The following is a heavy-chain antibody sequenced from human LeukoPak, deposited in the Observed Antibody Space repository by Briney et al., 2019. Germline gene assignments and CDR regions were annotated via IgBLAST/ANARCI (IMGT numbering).Heavy chain of an antibody. Sequence: GGSLRLSCAASGFTVSSNYMSWVRQAPGKGLEWVSAISGSGGSTYYADSVKGRFTISRDNSKNTLYLQMNSLRAEDTAVYYCAKDPAGGWYRLYFDYWGQGTLVTVSS. CDR2: ISGSGGST. CDR3: AKDPAGGWYRLYFDY. V-gene: IGHV3-23*01. D-gene: IGHD6-19*01. J-gene: IGHJ4*02. CDR1: GFTVSSNY.